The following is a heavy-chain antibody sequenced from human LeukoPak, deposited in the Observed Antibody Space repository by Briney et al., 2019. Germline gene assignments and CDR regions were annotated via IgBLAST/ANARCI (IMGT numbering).Heavy chain of an antibody. J-gene: IGHJ4*02. CDR3: ARWTVGAPLDY. CDR2: IYYSGST. Sequence: SETLSLTCTVSGGSISSYYWSWIRQPPGKGLEWIGYIYYSGSTNYNPSLKSRVTISVDTSKNQFSLKLSSVTAADTAVYYCARWTVGAPLDYWGQGTLVAVSS. D-gene: IGHD1-26*01. CDR1: GGSISSYY. V-gene: IGHV4-59*08.